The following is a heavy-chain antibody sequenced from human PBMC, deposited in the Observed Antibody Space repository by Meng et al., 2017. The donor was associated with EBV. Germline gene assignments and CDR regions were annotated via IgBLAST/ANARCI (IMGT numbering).Heavy chain of an antibody. J-gene: IGHJ4*02. D-gene: IGHD3-10*01. Sequence: QIPLQHSGPALVKPTQTLTLTCTSPAFSLTTRGMGVGWIRHPPGKPLEWLTLVYWDNDDRYSPFLRNRLPITNDTSKNQAFLRLTNMDPVDSGTYYCAHVAYRRGISYFDSCGQGTLVTVSS. V-gene: IGHV2-5*02. CDR3: AHVAYRRGISYFDS. CDR2: VYWDNDD. CDR1: AFSLTTRGMG.